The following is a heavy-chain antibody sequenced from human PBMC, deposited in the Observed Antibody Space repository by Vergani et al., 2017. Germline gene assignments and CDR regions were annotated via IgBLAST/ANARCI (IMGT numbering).Heavy chain of an antibody. CDR2: IHYDGSHE. CDR1: GFSFSSFG. D-gene: IGHD2-21*01. CDR3: ARDRGCATISCYFSGAFDY. Sequence: QVQLVESGGGVVQPGRSLRLSCAACGFSFSSFGFHWVRQAPGKGMEWVAFIHYDGSHEYYMDSVKGRFTISRDNSKNSLLLQMNGLRAEDTAVYYDARDRGCATISCYFSGAFDYWGLGTLVTVSS. J-gene: IGHJ4*02. V-gene: IGHV3-33*01.